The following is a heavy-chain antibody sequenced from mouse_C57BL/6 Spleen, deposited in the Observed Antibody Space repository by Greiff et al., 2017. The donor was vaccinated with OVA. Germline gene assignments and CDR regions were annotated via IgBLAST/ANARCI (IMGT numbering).Heavy chain of an antibody. CDR1: GYTFTSYW. Sequence: VQLQQPGTELVKPGASVKLSCKASGYTFTSYWMHWVKQRPGQGLEWIGHINPRNGGTNYNEKFKCKATLTVDKSSSTAYMQLSSLTSEDAAVYYCARSDYDYDGAYWGQGTPVTVSA. J-gene: IGHJ3*01. D-gene: IGHD2-4*01. V-gene: IGHV1-53*01. CDR3: ARSDYDYDGAY. CDR2: INPRNGGT.